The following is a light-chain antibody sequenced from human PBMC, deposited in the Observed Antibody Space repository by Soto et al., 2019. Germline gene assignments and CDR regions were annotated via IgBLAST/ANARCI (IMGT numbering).Light chain of an antibody. Sequence: QSALTQPASVSGSPGQSITISCTGTSSDVGGYNYVSWYQQHPGKAPKLMIYDVSNRPSGVSNRFSGSKSGNTPSLTISWVQAEDEADYYCSSYTCSSTHYVFGTGTKVTVL. CDR1: SSDVGGYNY. J-gene: IGLJ1*01. V-gene: IGLV2-14*01. CDR2: DVS. CDR3: SSYTCSSTHYV.